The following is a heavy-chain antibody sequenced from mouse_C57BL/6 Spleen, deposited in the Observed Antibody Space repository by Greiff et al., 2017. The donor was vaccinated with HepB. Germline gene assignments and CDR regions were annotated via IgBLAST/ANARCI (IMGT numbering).Heavy chain of an antibody. CDR2: IDPSDSYT. CDR3: ARRGPFAY. Sequence: QVQLQQPGAELVKPEASVKLSCKASGYTFTSYWMQWVKQRPGQGLEWIGEIDPSDSYTNYNQKFKGKATLTVDTSSSTAYMQLSSLTSEDSAVYYCARRGPFAYWGQGTLVTVSA. V-gene: IGHV1-50*01. CDR1: GYTFTSYW. J-gene: IGHJ3*01.